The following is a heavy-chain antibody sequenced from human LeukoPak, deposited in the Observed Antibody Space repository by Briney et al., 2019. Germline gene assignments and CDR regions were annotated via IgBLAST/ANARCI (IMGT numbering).Heavy chain of an antibody. D-gene: IGHD1-26*01. V-gene: IGHV3-7*01. CDR2: INQDGSGK. CDR1: GFTFNNYW. Sequence: GGSLRLSCAAFGFTFNNYWMSWVRQAPGKGLEWVANINQDGSGKHYVDSVKGRFTISRDNAKNSLYLQMSSLRAEDTAVYFCAKASIAGAIGVLDYWGQGTLVTVSS. CDR3: AKASIAGAIGVLDY. J-gene: IGHJ4*02.